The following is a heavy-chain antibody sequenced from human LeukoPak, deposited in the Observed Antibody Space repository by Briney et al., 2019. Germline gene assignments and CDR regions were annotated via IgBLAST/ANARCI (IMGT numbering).Heavy chain of an antibody. D-gene: IGHD3-10*01. CDR3: ARPYYYGSGSYLYGY. J-gene: IGHJ4*02. Sequence: ASVKVSCKASGYTFTGYYMHWVRQAHGQGHEWMGWINLNSGGTNYEQKYYGRVTLTRDTSISTAYMELSRLRSDDTAVYYCARPYYYGSGSYLYGYWGQGTLVTVSS. V-gene: IGHV1-2*02. CDR2: INLNSGGT. CDR1: GYTFTGYY.